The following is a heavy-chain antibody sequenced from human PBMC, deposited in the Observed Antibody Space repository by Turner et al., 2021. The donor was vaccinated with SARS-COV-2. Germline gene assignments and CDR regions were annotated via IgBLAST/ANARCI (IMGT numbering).Heavy chain of an antibody. D-gene: IGHD6-19*01. CDR2: IYSGGST. J-gene: IGHJ3*02. CDR3: ARGYSSGWYQSGAFDI. V-gene: IGHV3-53*01. Sequence: EVQLVESGGGLIQPGWSLRLSCAASGFTVSSNYMSWVRQAPGKGLEWLSVIYSGGSTYYADSVKGRFTISRDNSKNTLYLQMNSLRAEDTAVYYCARGYSSGWYQSGAFDIWGQGTMVTVSS. CDR1: GFTVSSNY.